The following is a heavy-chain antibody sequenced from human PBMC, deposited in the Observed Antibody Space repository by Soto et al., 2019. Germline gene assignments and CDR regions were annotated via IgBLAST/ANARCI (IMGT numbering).Heavy chain of an antibody. J-gene: IGHJ6*02. CDR3: ARAAEAAASCGCGIDV. CDR2: IIPIFGTA. CDR1: GGTFSSYA. D-gene: IGHD6-13*01. V-gene: IGHV1-69*01. Sequence: QVQLVQSGAEVKKPGSSVKVSCKASGGTFSSYAISWVRQAPGQGLEWMGGIIPIFGTANYAQKFQGSVTITADESTSKAYRELSSLISEDTAVYYCARAAEAAASCGCGIDVWGQVTTVTVAS.